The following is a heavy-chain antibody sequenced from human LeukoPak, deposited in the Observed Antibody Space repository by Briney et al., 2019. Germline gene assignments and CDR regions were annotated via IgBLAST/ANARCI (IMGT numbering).Heavy chain of an antibody. J-gene: IGHJ4*02. D-gene: IGHD6-19*01. CDR2: IKQDGSEK. V-gene: IGHV3-7*01. CDR3: AGDETRSGWYFDY. Sequence: GGSLRLSCAASGFTFSSYWMSWVRQAPGKGLEWVANIKQDGSEKYYVDSVKGRFTISRDNAKNSLYLQMNSLRAEDTAVYYCAGDETRSGWYFDYWGQGTLVTVSS. CDR1: GFTFSSYW.